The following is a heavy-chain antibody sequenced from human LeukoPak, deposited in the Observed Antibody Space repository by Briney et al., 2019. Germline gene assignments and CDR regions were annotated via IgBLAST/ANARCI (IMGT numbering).Heavy chain of an antibody. Sequence: ASVKVSCEASGYTFTSYDINWVRQATGQGLEWMGWMNPSSGNTGYAQKFQGRVTMTRNTSISTAYMELSSLRSEDTAVYYCARGDSSGWTDYYYYYYMDVWGKGTTVTISS. J-gene: IGHJ6*03. CDR2: MNPSSGNT. D-gene: IGHD6-19*01. CDR1: GYTFTSYD. V-gene: IGHV1-8*01. CDR3: ARGDSSGWTDYYYYYYMDV.